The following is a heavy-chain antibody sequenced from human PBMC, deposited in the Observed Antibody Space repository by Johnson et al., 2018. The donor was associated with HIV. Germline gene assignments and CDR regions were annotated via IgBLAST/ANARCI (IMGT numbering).Heavy chain of an antibody. CDR3: ASLYSGYDNDAFDI. Sequence: VQLVESGGGLIQPGGSLRLSCAASGFTVSSNYMNWVRQPPGKGLEWVSVIYSGGSTYYADSVKGRFTISRDNSKNTLYLQMNSLRAEDTAVYYCASLYSGYDNDAFDIWGQGTMVTVSS. CDR2: IYSGGST. J-gene: IGHJ3*02. V-gene: IGHV3-66*03. D-gene: IGHD5-12*01. CDR1: GFTVSSNY.